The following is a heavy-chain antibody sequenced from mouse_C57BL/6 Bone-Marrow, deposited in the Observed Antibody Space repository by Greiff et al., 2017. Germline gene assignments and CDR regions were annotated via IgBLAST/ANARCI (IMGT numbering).Heavy chain of an antibody. CDR2: IDPSDSYT. V-gene: IGHV1-69*01. J-gene: IGHJ4*01. Sequence: QVQLQQPGAELVMPGASVKLSCKASGYTFTSYWMHWVKQRPGQGLEWIGEIDPSDSYTNYTQKFKGKSTLTVDKSSSPAYMQLSSLTSEDSAVFYCARGDYYAMDYWGQGTSVTVSA. CDR1: GYTFTSYW. CDR3: ARGDYYAMDY.